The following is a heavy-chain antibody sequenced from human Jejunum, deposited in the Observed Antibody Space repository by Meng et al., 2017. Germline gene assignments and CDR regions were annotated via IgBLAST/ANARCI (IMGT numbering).Heavy chain of an antibody. J-gene: IGHJ6*02. CDR3: TRDSYTSGWYKGMDV. CDR2: INTDGSST. Sequence: GGPLRLSCAASGFTFSSNWMHWVRHAPGKGLLWVSRINTDGSSTSYADSVKGRFTISRDNAKNTLYLQMNTLRAEDTAVYYCTRDSYTSGWYKGMDVWGQGTTVTVSS. D-gene: IGHD6-19*01. V-gene: IGHV3-74*01. CDR1: GFTFSSNW.